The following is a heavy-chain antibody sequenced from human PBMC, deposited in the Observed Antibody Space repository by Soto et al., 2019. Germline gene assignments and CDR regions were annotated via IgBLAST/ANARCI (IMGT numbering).Heavy chain of an antibody. CDR1: GFTFSNYG. CDR2: IWFDGSDK. V-gene: IGHV3-33*01. J-gene: IGHJ3*02. CDR3: ARLYCSSPSCYSVGAFEI. Sequence: GSLRLSCAASGFTFSNYGMHWVRQAPGKGLEWVALIWFDGSDKYYADSVKGRFTMSRDNSKNTVYLQMNSLRAEDTAMYYCARLYCSSPSCYSVGAFEIRGQGTMVTVSS. D-gene: IGHD2-2*01.